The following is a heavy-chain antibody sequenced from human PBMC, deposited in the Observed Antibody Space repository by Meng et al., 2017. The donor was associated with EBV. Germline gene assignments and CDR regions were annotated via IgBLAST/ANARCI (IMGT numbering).Heavy chain of an antibody. CDR3: ARGRWLQPGSYFDY. CDR1: GGSFSGYY. Sequence: QVQLQLWGAGLLEPSETLSLPCAVYGGSFSGYYWSWIRQPPGKGLEWIGEINHSGSTNYNPSLKSRVTISVDTSKNQFSLKLSSVTAADTAVYYCARGRWLQPGSYFDYWGQGTLVTVSS. J-gene: IGHJ4*02. D-gene: IGHD5-24*01. CDR2: INHSGST. V-gene: IGHV4-34*01.